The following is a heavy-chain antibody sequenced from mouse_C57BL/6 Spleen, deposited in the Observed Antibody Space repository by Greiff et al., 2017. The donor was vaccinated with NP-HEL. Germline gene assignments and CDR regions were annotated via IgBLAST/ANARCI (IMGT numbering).Heavy chain of an antibody. V-gene: IGHV1-64*01. CDR2: IHPNSGST. J-gene: IGHJ2*01. CDR1: GYTFTSYW. Sequence: QVQLQQPGAELVKPGASVKLSCKASGYTFTSYWMHWVKQRPGQGLEWIGMIHPNSGSTNYNEKFKGKATFTADTSSNTAYMQLSSLTTEDSAIYYCARGGNSPYWGQGTTLTVSS. CDR3: ARGGNSPY. D-gene: IGHD2-1*01.